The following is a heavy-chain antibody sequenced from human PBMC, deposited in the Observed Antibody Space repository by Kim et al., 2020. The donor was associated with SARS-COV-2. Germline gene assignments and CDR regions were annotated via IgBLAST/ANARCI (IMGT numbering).Heavy chain of an antibody. Sequence: GGSLRLSCAASGFTFSSYGMHWVRQAPGKGLEWVAVIWYDGSNKYYADSVKGRFTISRDNSKNTLYLQMNSLRAEDTAVYYCARGADLDFYYYYYGMDVWGQGTTVTVSS. D-gene: IGHD3-9*01. CDR2: IWYDGSNK. CDR3: ARGADLDFYYYYYGMDV. J-gene: IGHJ6*02. V-gene: IGHV3-33*01. CDR1: GFTFSSYG.